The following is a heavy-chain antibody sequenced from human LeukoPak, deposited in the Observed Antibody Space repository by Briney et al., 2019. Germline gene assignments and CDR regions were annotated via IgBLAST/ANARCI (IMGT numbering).Heavy chain of an antibody. J-gene: IGHJ5*02. D-gene: IGHD5-12*01. CDR3: ARGGARKNWFDP. CDR1: GGSISSGGYS. V-gene: IGHV4-30-2*01. Sequence: SQTLSLTCAVSGGSISSGGYSWSWIRQPPGKGLEWIGYIYHSGSTYYNPSLKSRVTISVDRSKNQFSLKLSSVTAADTAVYYCARGGARKNWFDPWGQGTLVTVSS. CDR2: IYHSGST.